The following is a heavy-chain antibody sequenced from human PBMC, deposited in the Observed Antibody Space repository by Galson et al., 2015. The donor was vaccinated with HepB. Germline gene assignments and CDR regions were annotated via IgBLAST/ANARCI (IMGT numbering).Heavy chain of an antibody. J-gene: IGHJ4*02. D-gene: IGHD3-16*01. CDR3: SRDLRGRDDF. CDR2: INEDGSRT. Sequence: SLRLSCAASGFTFGRYWMHWVRQVPGRGLVWVSRINEDGSRTDYADSVKGRFTISRDNAKNTLFLQMNSLRAEETAVYFCSRDLRGRDDFWGQGTLVTVSS. V-gene: IGHV3-74*01. CDR1: GFTFGRYW.